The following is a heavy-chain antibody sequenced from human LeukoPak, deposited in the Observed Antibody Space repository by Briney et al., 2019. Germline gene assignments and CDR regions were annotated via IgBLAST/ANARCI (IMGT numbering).Heavy chain of an antibody. CDR1: GFTFDDYA. CDR2: ISWNSGSI. Sequence: PGGSLRLSCAASGFTFDDYAMHWVRQAPGKGLEWVSGISWNSGSIGYVDSVKGRFTISRDNAKNSLYLQMNSLRAEDTALYYCARIRIAAAAYYFDYWGQGTLVTVSS. CDR3: ARIRIAAAAYYFDY. J-gene: IGHJ4*02. V-gene: IGHV3-9*01. D-gene: IGHD6-13*01.